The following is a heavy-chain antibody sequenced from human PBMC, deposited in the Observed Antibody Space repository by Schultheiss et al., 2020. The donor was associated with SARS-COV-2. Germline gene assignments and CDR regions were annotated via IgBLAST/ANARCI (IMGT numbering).Heavy chain of an antibody. Sequence: SETLSLTFSVYGGSFSGYYWSWIRQPPGKGLEWIGEINHSGSTNYNPSLKSRVTISVDTSKNQFSLKLSSVTAADTAVYYCASSGSIAARPGYYYYYMDVWGKVTTVTVSS. V-gene: IGHV4-34*01. CDR3: ASSGSIAARPGYYYYYMDV. CDR2: INHSGST. CDR1: GGSFSGYY. D-gene: IGHD6-6*01. J-gene: IGHJ6*03.